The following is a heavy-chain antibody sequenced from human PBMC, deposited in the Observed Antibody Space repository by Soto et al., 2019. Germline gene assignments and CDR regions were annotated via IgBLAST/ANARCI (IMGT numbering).Heavy chain of an antibody. V-gene: IGHV3-33*01. CDR1: GFTFSSYG. D-gene: IGHD3-22*01. CDR2: IWYDGSNK. J-gene: IGHJ6*02. Sequence: PGGSLRLSCAASGFTFSSYGMHWVRQAPGKGLEWVAVIWYDGSNKYYADSVKGRFTISRDNSKNTLYLQMNSLRDEDTAVYYCARDGRYYDSSGYYYYYGMDVWGQGTTVTVSS. CDR3: ARDGRYYDSSGYYYYYGMDV.